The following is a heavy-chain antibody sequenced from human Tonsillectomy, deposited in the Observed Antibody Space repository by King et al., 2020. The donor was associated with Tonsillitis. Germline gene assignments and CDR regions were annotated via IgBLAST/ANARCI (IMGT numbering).Heavy chain of an antibody. CDR1: GFTFSSYA. CDR2: ISGSGGST. Sequence: VQLVESGGGLEQPGGSLRLSCAASGFTFSSYAMNWVRQDPGKGLEWVSGISGSGGSTYYADSVKGRFTISRDNSKNTLYLQMNSLRAEDTAVYYCAKGGGVNDYGDYQRYYYMDVWGKGTTVTVSS. CDR3: AKGGGVNDYGDYQRYYYMDV. V-gene: IGHV3-23*04. D-gene: IGHD4-17*01. J-gene: IGHJ6*03.